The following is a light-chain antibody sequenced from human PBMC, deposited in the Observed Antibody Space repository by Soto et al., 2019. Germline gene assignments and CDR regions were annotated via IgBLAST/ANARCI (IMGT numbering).Light chain of an antibody. CDR2: GAS. CDR3: QQRFAWPLT. CDR1: QSVTTN. Sequence: EIVMTQSPATLSVSPGERATLSCRASQSVTTNLAWYQQKAGQAPRLLIYGASTRATGIPARFSGSGSETEFTLTISSLQSEDFAVYYCQQRFAWPLTFGGGTKVEIK. V-gene: IGKV3-15*01. J-gene: IGKJ4*01.